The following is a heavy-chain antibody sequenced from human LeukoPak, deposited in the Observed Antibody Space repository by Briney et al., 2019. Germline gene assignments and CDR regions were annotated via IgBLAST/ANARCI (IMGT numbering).Heavy chain of an antibody. Sequence: ASVKVSCKASGYTFTSYDINWVRQAPGQGLEWMGWMNPNSGNTGYAQKFQGRVTMTRNTSISTAYMELSSLRSEDTAVYYCARVPNYYDSSGYYLDWFDPWGQGTLVTVSS. CDR1: GYTFTSYD. J-gene: IGHJ5*02. D-gene: IGHD3-22*01. V-gene: IGHV1-8*01. CDR3: ARVPNYYDSSGYYLDWFDP. CDR2: MNPNSGNT.